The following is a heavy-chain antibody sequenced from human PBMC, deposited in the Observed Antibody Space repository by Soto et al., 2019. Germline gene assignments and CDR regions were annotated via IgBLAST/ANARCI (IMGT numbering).Heavy chain of an antibody. Sequence: QVQLVQSGAEVKKPGSSVKVSCKASGGTFSSYTISWVRQAPGQGLEWMGRIIPILGIANYAQKFQGRVTITADKSTSTAYMELSSLRSEDTAVYYCAREKYYDFWSGYKGPSFHYYYYMDVWGKGTTVTVSS. CDR1: GGTFSSYT. V-gene: IGHV1-69*08. CDR3: AREKYYDFWSGYKGPSFHYYYYMDV. J-gene: IGHJ6*03. CDR2: IIPILGIA. D-gene: IGHD3-3*01.